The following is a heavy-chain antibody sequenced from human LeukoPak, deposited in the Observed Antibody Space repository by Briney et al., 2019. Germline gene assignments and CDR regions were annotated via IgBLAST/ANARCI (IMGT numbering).Heavy chain of an antibody. Sequence: SETLSLTCTASGGSISSYYWSWIRQPPGKGLEWIGYIYYSGSTNYNPSLKSRVTISVDTSKNQFSLKLSSVTAADTAVYYCASPGATGDHAFDIWGQGTMVTVSS. CDR2: IYYSGST. D-gene: IGHD1-26*01. CDR1: GGSISSYY. CDR3: ASPGATGDHAFDI. J-gene: IGHJ3*02. V-gene: IGHV4-59*01.